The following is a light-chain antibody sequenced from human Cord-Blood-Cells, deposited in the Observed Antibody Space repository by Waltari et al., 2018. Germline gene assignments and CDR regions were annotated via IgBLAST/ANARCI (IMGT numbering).Light chain of an antibody. Sequence: QAVLTQPASLSASPGASASLTCTLRSGINVGTYRIYWYQQKPGSPPQSLLRYKSDSDKQQGSGVPSRFSGSKYASANAGILLISGLQSEDEADYYCMIWHSSAWVFGGGTKLTVL. CDR1: SGINVGTYR. V-gene: IGLV5-45*01. CDR2: YKSDSDK. J-gene: IGLJ3*02. CDR3: MIWHSSAWV.